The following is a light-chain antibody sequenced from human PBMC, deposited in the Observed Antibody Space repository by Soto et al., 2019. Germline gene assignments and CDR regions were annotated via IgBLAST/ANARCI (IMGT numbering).Light chain of an antibody. Sequence: EIVLTQSPGTMSLSPWERATLSCRASQSVRSNYVACYQQKPGQAPRLLIYVASSRATGIPDRFSGSGSGTDFTLPISRLEPEDFAVYHCQQYGSPPLTFGGGTKVEIK. V-gene: IGKV3-20*01. CDR1: QSVRSNY. CDR2: VAS. CDR3: QQYGSPPLT. J-gene: IGKJ4*01.